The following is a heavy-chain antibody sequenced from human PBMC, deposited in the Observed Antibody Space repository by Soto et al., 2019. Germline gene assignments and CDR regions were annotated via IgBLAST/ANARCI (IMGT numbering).Heavy chain of an antibody. CDR2: ISAYNGNT. D-gene: IGHD6-13*01. Sequence: WASVKVSCKASGYTFTSYGISWVRQAPGQGLEWMGWISAYNGNTNYAQKLQGRVTMTTDTSTSTAYMELRSLRSDDTAVYYCARENSWTYYYYGMDVRGQGTTVTVSS. CDR1: GYTFTSYG. J-gene: IGHJ6*02. CDR3: ARENSWTYYYYGMDV. V-gene: IGHV1-18*01.